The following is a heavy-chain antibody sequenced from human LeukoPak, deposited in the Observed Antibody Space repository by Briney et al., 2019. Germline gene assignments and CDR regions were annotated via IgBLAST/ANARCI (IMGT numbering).Heavy chain of an antibody. CDR3: AKALMVVPAATPLDY. Sequence: GGSLRLSCAASGFTFSSYAMSWVRQAPGKGLEWVSAISGSGGSTYYADSVKGRFTISRDNSKNTLYLQMNSLRAEDTAVYYCAKALMVVPAATPLDYWGQGTLVTVSS. D-gene: IGHD2-2*01. V-gene: IGHV3-23*01. CDR2: ISGSGGST. J-gene: IGHJ4*02. CDR1: GFTFSSYA.